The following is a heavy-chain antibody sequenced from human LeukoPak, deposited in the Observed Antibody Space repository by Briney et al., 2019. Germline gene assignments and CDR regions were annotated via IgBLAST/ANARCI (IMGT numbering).Heavy chain of an antibody. CDR3: ARQASSSWFARFDP. CDR2: IYYSGNN. V-gene: IGHV4-39*01. CDR1: GGSISSSNYY. J-gene: IGHJ5*02. D-gene: IGHD6-13*01. Sequence: SETLSLTCTASGGSISSSNYYWTWIRQPPGKGLEWIGTIYYSGNNYHNPSLKSRVTISVDTSKNQFSLKLSSVTAADTAVYYCARQASSSWFARFDPWGQGTLVTVSS.